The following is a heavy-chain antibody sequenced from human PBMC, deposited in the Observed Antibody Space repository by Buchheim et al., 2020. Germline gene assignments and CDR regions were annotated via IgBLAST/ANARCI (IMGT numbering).Heavy chain of an antibody. D-gene: IGHD2-15*01. CDR3: ARGLRSGDWFDP. J-gene: IGHJ5*02. CDR1: GGSVSSGSYY. CDR2: IYYSGST. Sequence: QVQLQESGPGLVKPSETLSLTCTVSGGSVSSGSYYWSWIRQPPGKGLEWIGYIYYSGSTNYNPSLKSRVTISVDTSKNQFSLKLSSVTAADTAVYYYARGLRSGDWFDPWGQGTL. V-gene: IGHV4-61*01.